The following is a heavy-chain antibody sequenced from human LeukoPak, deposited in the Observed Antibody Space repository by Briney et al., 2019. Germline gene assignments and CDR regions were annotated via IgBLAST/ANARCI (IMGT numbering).Heavy chain of an antibody. V-gene: IGHV4-34*01. Sequence: SETLSLTCAVYGGSFSGYCWSWIRQPPGKGLEWIGEINHSGSTNYNPSLKSRVTISVDTSKNQFSLKLSSVTAADTAVYYCARCFGAFDIWGQGTMVTLSS. CDR2: INHSGST. J-gene: IGHJ3*02. D-gene: IGHD3-16*01. CDR1: GGSFSGYC. CDR3: ARCFGAFDI.